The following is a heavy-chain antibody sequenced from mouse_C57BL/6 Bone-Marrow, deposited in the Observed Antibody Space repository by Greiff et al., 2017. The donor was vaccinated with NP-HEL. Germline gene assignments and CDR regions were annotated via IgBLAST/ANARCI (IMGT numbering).Heavy chain of an antibody. J-gene: IGHJ4*01. Sequence: DVQLVESGPGLAKPSQTLSLTCSVTGYSITSDYWNWIRKFPGNKLEYMGYISSSGSTYYNPSLKSRISITRDTSKNQYCLQLNSVTTEDTAAYYCARSPLWLRRKYYAMDYWGQGTSVTVSS. D-gene: IGHD2-2*01. CDR2: ISSSGST. CDR3: ARSPLWLRRKYYAMDY. CDR1: GYSITSDY. V-gene: IGHV3-8*01.